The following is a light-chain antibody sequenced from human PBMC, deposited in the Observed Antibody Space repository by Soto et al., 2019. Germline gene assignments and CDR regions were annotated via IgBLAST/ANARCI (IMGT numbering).Light chain of an antibody. Sequence: DIQMTQSPSSLSASVGDRVTITCRASQSISNYLNWYQQKPGKAPKLLFSGASSLQSGFPSGFSGSGSGTDFTLTISSLQPEDYATYDCQNTYLSPPTFGQGTKVEI. V-gene: IGKV1-39*01. J-gene: IGKJ1*01. CDR3: QNTYLSPPT. CDR2: GAS. CDR1: QSISNY.